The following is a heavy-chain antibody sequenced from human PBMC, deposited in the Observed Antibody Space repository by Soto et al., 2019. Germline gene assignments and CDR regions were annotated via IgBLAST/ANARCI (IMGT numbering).Heavy chain of an antibody. V-gene: IGHV4-4*07. CDR3: ARSGGDDGYNGMDV. Sequence: SETLSLTCAISGGSISSHYWSWIRQPAGKGLEWIGRMYTSGGANYNPSLRSRVTMSRDTSKNHLSLKLTSVTAADAAVYYCARSGGDDGYNGMDVWGQGTTVTVSS. CDR1: GGSISSHY. CDR2: MYTSGGA. D-gene: IGHD2-21*02. J-gene: IGHJ6*02.